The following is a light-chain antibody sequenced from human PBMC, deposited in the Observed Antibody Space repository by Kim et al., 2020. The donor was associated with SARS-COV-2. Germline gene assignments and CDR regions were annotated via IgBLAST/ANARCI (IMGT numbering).Light chain of an antibody. Sequence: PGERATPSCRASQRVSSNLAWYQQKPGQAPRLLIYGASTRATGIPARFSGSGSGTEFTLTISSLQSEDFAVYYCQQYNNWPLTFGGGTKVDIK. V-gene: IGKV3-15*01. CDR2: GAS. CDR1: QRVSSN. CDR3: QQYNNWPLT. J-gene: IGKJ4*01.